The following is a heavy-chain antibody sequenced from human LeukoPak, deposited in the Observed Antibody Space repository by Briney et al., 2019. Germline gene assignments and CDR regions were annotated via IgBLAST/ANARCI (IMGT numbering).Heavy chain of an antibody. J-gene: IGHJ4*02. Sequence: SETLSLTCTVSGGSISSSSYYWGWIRQPPGKGLEWIGSIYYSGSTYYNPSLKSRVTISVDTLKNQFSLKLSSVTAADTAVYYCARGHYYDSSGYPPGDFDYWGQGTLVTVSS. V-gene: IGHV4-39*01. D-gene: IGHD3-22*01. CDR2: IYYSGST. CDR3: ARGHYYDSSGYPPGDFDY. CDR1: GGSISSSSYY.